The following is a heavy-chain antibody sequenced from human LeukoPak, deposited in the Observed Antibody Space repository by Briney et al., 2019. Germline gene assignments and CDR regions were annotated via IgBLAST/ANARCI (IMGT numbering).Heavy chain of an antibody. CDR3: ARDFHDVFDL. CDR2: IYSGGST. Sequence: PGGFLRLSCAASGFTVSSNYMSWVRQAPGKGLEWVSVIYSGGSTYYADSVKGRFTISRDNSKNTLYLQMNSLRAEDTAVYYCARDFHDVFDLWGQGTMVTVSS. J-gene: IGHJ3*01. V-gene: IGHV3-66*01. CDR1: GFTVSSNY.